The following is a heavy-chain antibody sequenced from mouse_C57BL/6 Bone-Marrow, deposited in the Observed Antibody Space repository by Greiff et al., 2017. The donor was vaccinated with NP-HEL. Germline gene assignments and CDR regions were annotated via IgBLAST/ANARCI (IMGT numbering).Heavy chain of an antibody. Sequence: QVQLQQSGAELVKPGASVKLSCKASGYTFTSYWMHWVKQRPGQGLEWIGMIHPNSGSTNYNEKFKSKATLTVDKSSSTAYMQLSSLTSEDSAVDYYEYDYGPSSYWYFDVWGTGTTVTVSS. J-gene: IGHJ1*03. CDR2: IHPNSGST. CDR3: EYDYGPSSYWYFDV. V-gene: IGHV1-64*01. D-gene: IGHD2-4*01. CDR1: GYTFTSYW.